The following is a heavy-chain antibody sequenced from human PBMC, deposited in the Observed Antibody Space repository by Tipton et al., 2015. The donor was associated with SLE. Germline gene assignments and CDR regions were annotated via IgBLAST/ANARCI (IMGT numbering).Heavy chain of an antibody. Sequence: LRLSCAVSGGSISNGGYYWSWIRQQPGKGLEWIGYIYYSGSTYYNPSLKSRVTISVDTSKNQFSLKLSSVTAADTAVYYCAINGDSDAFDIWGQGTMVTVSS. CDR1: GGSISNGGYY. CDR3: AINGDSDAFDI. CDR2: IYYSGST. V-gene: IGHV4-31*02. J-gene: IGHJ3*02. D-gene: IGHD4-17*01.